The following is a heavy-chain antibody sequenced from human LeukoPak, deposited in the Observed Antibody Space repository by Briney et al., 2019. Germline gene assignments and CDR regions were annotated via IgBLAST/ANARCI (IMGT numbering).Heavy chain of an antibody. CDR1: GGSISSYY. D-gene: IGHD4-11*01. V-gene: IGHV4-4*09. CDR2: IYTNGST. CDR3: ARSRWGYSNYGVYFDY. Sequence: SDTLSLTCTVSGGSISSYYWSWIRQPPGKGLEWIGYIYTNGSTNYNPFLKSRVTISVDTSKNQFSLKLSSVTAADTAVYYCARSRWGYSNYGVYFDYWGQGTLVTVSS. J-gene: IGHJ4*02.